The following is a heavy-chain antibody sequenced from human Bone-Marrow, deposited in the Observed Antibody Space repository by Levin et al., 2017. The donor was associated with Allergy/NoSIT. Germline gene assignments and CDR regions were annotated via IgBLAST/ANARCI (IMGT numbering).Heavy chain of an antibody. CDR2: FYYSGTT. D-gene: IGHD6-6*01. CDR1: GDSVSSANYY. V-gene: IGHV4-61*01. Sequence: PSETLSLTCTVSGDSVSSANYYWSWIRQPPGKGLEWIGYFYYSGTTNSNPSLKSRVTMSVDTSKNQFSLRLSSVTAADTAVYYCAGEVMKTSSEGDVFDIWGQGTMVSVSS. J-gene: IGHJ3*02. CDR3: AGEVMKTSSEGDVFDI.